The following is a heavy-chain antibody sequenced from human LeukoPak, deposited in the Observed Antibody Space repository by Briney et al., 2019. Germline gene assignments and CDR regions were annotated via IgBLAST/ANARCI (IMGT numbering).Heavy chain of an antibody. CDR1: GFTFSSYE. D-gene: IGHD6-19*01. CDR2: ISSSGSTI. CDR3: AKDLEAVAGQGASDI. Sequence: GGSLRLSCAASGFTFSSYEMNWVRQAPGKGLEWVSYISSSGSTIYYADSVKGRFTISRDNAKNSLYLQMNSLRAEDTAVYYCAKDLEAVAGQGASDIWGQERTVTVSS. V-gene: IGHV3-48*03. J-gene: IGHJ3*02.